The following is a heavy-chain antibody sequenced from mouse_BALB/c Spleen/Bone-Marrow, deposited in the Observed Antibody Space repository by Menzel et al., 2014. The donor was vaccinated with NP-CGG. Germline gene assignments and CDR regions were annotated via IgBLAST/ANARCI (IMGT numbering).Heavy chain of an antibody. D-gene: IGHD1-1*01. J-gene: IGHJ3*01. Sequence: EVKLVESGPDLVKPSQSLLLTCTVTGYSITSGYSWHWIRQFPGNKLAWLDYIHYSGSTNYNPSLKSRISITRDTSKNQLFLQLNSVPTEDTATYYCATDYYGWFAYWGQGTLVTVSA. CDR2: IHYSGST. V-gene: IGHV3-1*02. CDR1: GYSITSGYS. CDR3: ATDYYGWFAY.